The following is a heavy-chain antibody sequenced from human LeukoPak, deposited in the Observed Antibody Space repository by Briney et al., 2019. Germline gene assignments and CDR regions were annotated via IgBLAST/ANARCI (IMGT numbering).Heavy chain of an antibody. Sequence: WASVKVSCKNPGYSIAGYYIHWVRQAPGQGLEWMGRLNPNYRDTNFAQRFQGRVTMTRDTTITTAFMELSSLRSEDTAVYYCATGPLYGLLDYWGQGTLVTVSS. CDR1: GYSIAGYY. CDR2: LNPNYRDT. J-gene: IGHJ4*02. V-gene: IGHV1-2*06. CDR3: ATGPLYGLLDY. D-gene: IGHD3-16*01.